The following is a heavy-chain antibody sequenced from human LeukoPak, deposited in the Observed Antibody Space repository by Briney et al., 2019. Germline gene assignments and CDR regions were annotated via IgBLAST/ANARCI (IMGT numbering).Heavy chain of an antibody. Sequence: ASVTVSCKASGYTFTSYDINWVRQATGQGLEWMGWMNPNSGNTGYAQKFQGRVTMTRNTSISTAYMELSSLRSEDTAVYYCARARNVLLWFGELLKFRRRFYYGMDVWGQGTTVTVSS. D-gene: IGHD3-10*01. CDR2: MNPNSGNT. CDR1: GYTFTSYD. CDR3: ARARNVLLWFGELLKFRRRFYYGMDV. V-gene: IGHV1-8*01. J-gene: IGHJ6*02.